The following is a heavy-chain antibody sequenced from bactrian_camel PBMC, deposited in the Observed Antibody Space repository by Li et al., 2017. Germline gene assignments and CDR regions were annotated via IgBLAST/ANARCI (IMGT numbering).Heavy chain of an antibody. Sequence: VQLVESGGGSVQAGGSLRLSCVATGNTNAVTNWGWFRRYPGQRRYGVARIDNNGITRYVDSVKGRFTISRDNTKNMLYLQMNSLKSEDTALYYCTNGTFGAGFALWGQGTQVTVS. V-gene: IGHV3S53*01. D-gene: IGHD5*01. J-gene: IGHJ4*01. CDR2: IDNNGIT. CDR1: GNTNAVTN. CDR3: TNGTFGAGFAL.